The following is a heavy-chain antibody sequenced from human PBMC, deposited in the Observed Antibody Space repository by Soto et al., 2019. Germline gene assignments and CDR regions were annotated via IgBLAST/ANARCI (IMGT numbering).Heavy chain of an antibody. J-gene: IGHJ4*02. CDR1: GFTFTTYW. D-gene: IGHD2-2*01. V-gene: IGHV3-74*01. CDR3: ARGGCTRTSCFILDY. Sequence: EVKLVESGGGLVQPGRSLRLSCTPSGFTFTTYWMHWVRQVPGKGPEWLSLINTDGSRTSYAGSVKGRFTISRDNVKNTVYLQMNSLRAEDTAVYYCARGGCTRTSCFILDYWGQGTQVTVSS. CDR2: INTDGSRT.